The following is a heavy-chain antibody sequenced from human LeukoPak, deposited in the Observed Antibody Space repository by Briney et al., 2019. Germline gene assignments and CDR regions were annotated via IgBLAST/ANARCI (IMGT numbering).Heavy chain of an antibody. CDR3: ARGAYYYDSSGPLDP. CDR1: GYTFTSYG. J-gene: IGHJ5*02. CDR2: INPNSGGT. D-gene: IGHD3-22*01. Sequence: GASVKVSCKASGYTFTSYGISWVRQAPGQGLEWMGWINPNSGGTNYAQKFQGRVTMTRDTSISTAYMELSRLRSDDTAVYYCARGAYYYDSSGPLDPWGQGTLVTVSS. V-gene: IGHV1-2*02.